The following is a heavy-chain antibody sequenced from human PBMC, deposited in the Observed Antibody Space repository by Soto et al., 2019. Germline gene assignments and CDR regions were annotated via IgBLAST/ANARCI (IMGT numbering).Heavy chain of an antibody. CDR1: GFSFVNYA. J-gene: IGHJ4*02. V-gene: IGHV3-23*01. CDR2: LSGSGTST. CDR3: AKATTNGGWFNPFDS. D-gene: IGHD6-19*01. Sequence: GGSLRLSCAASGFSFVNYAMNWVRQAPGKGLEWVSGLSGSGTSTCYADSVKGRFTISRDNSRDTLFLQMNSLTADDTAVYYCAKATTNGGWFNPFDSWGQGALVTVSS.